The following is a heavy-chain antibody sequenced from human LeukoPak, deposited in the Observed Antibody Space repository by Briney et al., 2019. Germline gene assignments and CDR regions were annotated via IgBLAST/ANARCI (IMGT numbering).Heavy chain of an antibody. J-gene: IGHJ4*02. CDR3: ARRNRSNFDY. CDR1: GGSISSSSYY. V-gene: IGHV4-39*01. Sequence: SETLSLTCTVSGGSISSSSYYWGWIRQPPGKGLEWIGSIYYSGSTYYNPSLKSRVTISVDTSKNQFSLKLSSVTAADTAVYYCARRNRSNFDYWGQGTLVTVSS. D-gene: IGHD2/OR15-2a*01. CDR2: IYYSGST.